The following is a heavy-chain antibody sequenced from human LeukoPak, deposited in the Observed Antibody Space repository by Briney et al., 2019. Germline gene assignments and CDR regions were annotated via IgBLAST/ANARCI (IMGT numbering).Heavy chain of an antibody. Sequence: GGSLRLSCAASGFTFSSYAMSWVRQAPGKGLEWVSTISDSGRSTYYADSVKGRFTISRDNSKNTLYLQMNSLRAEDTAVYYCAKASGYSYGYYMDVWGKGTTVTVSS. CDR3: AKASGYSYGYYMDV. D-gene: IGHD5-18*01. CDR2: ISDSGRST. V-gene: IGHV3-23*01. J-gene: IGHJ6*03. CDR1: GFTFSSYA.